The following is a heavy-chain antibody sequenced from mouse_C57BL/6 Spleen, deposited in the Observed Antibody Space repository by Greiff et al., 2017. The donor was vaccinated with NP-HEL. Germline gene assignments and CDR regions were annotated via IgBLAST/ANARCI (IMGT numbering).Heavy chain of an antibody. CDR1: GYTFTSYG. J-gene: IGHJ2*01. CDR2: IYPRSGNT. D-gene: IGHD1-1*02. V-gene: IGHV1-81*01. CDR3: ARKWGSEEDDFDY. Sequence: QVQLQQSGAELVRPGASVKLSCKASGYTFTSYGISWVKQRTGQGLEWIGEIYPRSGNTYYNEKFKGKATLTADKSSSTAYMELRSLTSDDSAAYYGARKWGSEEDDFDYWGQGTTLTVSS.